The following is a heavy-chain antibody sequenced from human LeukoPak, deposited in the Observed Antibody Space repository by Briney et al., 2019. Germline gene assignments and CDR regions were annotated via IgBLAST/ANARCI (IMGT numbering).Heavy chain of an antibody. CDR3: ARGYNYYYYMDV. Sequence: GGSLRLSCAASGFTFTDYYISWIRQAPGKGLEWISYISSSGSTIYYADSMKGRFNISRDNAKNSVYLQMDSLRAEDTAVYYCARGYNYYYYMDVWGKGTTVTVAS. J-gene: IGHJ6*03. CDR2: ISSSGSTI. CDR1: GFTFTDYY. V-gene: IGHV3-11*04.